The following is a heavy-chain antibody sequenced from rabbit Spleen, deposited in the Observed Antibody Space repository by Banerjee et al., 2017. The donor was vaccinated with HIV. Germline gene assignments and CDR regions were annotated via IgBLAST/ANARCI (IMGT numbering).Heavy chain of an antibody. CDR3: ARETSSGWGIVSFYFSL. V-gene: IGHV1S40*01. D-gene: IGHD4-1*01. J-gene: IGHJ4*01. Sequence: QSLEESGGDLVKPGASLTLTCIASGVSFSGNSYICWVRQAPGKGLEWIVCIDTGSSGFTYFASWAKGRFTISKTSSTTVTLQMTSLTAADTATYFCARETSSGWGIVSFYFSLWGPGTLVTVS. CDR2: IDTGSSGFT. CDR1: GVSFSGNSY.